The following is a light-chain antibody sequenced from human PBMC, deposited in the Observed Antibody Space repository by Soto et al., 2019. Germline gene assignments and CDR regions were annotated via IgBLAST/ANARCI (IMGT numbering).Light chain of an antibody. J-gene: IGKJ1*01. CDR2: GAS. CDR3: QHYGTSWT. Sequence: EIGLRQSPGTLSLSPGERATRSCGASQSVSSSYLAWYQQKPGQAPRLLIYGASSRATGIPDRFSGSGSGTDFTLTISRLEPEDFTVYYCQHYGTSWTFGQGTKVEIK. CDR1: QSVSSSY. V-gene: IGKV3-20*01.